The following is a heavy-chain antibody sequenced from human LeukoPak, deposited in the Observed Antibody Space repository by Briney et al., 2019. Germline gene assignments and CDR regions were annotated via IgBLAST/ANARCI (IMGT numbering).Heavy chain of an antibody. J-gene: IGHJ4*02. Sequence: GGSLRLSCAASGFTFSSYAMSRVRQAPGKELEWVSAISGSGGSTYYADSVKGRFTISRDNSKNTLYLQMNSLRAEDTAVYYCAKDRGYSSSYWGQGTLVTVSS. D-gene: IGHD6-13*01. V-gene: IGHV3-23*01. CDR2: ISGSGGST. CDR3: AKDRGYSSSY. CDR1: GFTFSSYA.